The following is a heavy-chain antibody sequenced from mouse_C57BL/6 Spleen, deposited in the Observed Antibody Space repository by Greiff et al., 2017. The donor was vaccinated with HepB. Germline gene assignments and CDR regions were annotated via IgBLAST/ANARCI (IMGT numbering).Heavy chain of an antibody. CDR2: ILPGSGST. Sequence: QVQLKESGAELMKPGASVKLSCKATGYTFTGYWIEWVKQRPGHGLEWIGEILPGSGSTNYNEKFKGKATFTADTSSNTAYMQLSSLTTEDSAIYYCASQGAITTVGPHYFDYWGQGTTLTVSS. CDR3: ASQGAITTVGPHYFDY. CDR1: GYTFTGYW. D-gene: IGHD1-1*01. V-gene: IGHV1-9*01. J-gene: IGHJ2*01.